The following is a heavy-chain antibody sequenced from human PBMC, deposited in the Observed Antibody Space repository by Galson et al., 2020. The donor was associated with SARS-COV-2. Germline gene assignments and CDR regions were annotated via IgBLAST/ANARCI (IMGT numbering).Heavy chain of an antibody. J-gene: IGHJ6*03. CDR2: ISYDGSNK. CDR3: ARAGFSYYYMDV. D-gene: IGHD3-3*01. CDR1: GFTFSSYA. Sequence: QPGESLKISCAASGFTFSSYAMHWVRQAPGKGLAWVAAISYDGSNKYYADSVKGRFTISRDNSKNTLYLQMNSLSAEDTAVYYCARAGFSYYYMDVWGKGTTVTVSS. V-gene: IGHV3-30*04.